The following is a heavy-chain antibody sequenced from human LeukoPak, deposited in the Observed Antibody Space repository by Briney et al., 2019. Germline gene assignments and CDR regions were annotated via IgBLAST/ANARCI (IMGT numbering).Heavy chain of an antibody. D-gene: IGHD6-19*01. J-gene: IGHJ6*02. V-gene: IGHV3-7*01. CDR1: GFTFSGFA. CDR3: ARDTSAWRYGIDT. CDR2: IKQDGSEK. Sequence: GGSLRLFCAASGFTFSGFAMSWVRRTPGKGLEWVAIIKQDGSEKDYVDSVTGRFTISRDNAKNSLYLQMNSLRDEDTAVYYCARDTSAWRYGIDTWGQGTTVTVSS.